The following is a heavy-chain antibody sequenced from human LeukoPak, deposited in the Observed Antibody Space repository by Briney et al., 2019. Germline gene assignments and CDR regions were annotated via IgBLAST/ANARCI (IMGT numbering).Heavy chain of an antibody. CDR2: IYYSGST. Sequence: SETLSLTCTVSGGSISSSSRYWGWIRQPPGKGLEWIGSIYYSGSTYYNPSLKSRVTISVDTSKNQFSLKLSSVTAADTAVYYCARTPKSSGYRDSAFDIWGQGTMVTVSS. CDR1: GGSISSSSRY. J-gene: IGHJ3*02. D-gene: IGHD6-19*01. CDR3: ARTPKSSGYRDSAFDI. V-gene: IGHV4-39*01.